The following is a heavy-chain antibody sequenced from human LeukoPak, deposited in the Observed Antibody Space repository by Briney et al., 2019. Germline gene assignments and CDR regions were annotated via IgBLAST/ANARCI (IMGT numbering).Heavy chain of an antibody. J-gene: IGHJ3*02. D-gene: IGHD3-22*01. CDR3: VRRSYYYDSSGDDAFDI. V-gene: IGHV1-18*01. CDR2: ISAYNGNT. Sequence: GASVKVSCKASGYTFTSYGISWVRQAPGQGLEWMGWISAYNGNTNYAQKLQGRVTMTTDTSTSTAYMELRSLRSDDTAVYYCVRRSYYYDSSGDDAFDIWGQGTMVTVPS. CDR1: GYTFTSYG.